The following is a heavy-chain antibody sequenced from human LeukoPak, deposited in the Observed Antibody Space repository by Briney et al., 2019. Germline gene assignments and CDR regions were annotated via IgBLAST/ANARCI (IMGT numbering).Heavy chain of an antibody. V-gene: IGHV4-31*03. Sequence: SETLSLTCTVSGASITTGAHFWVWIRQLPGQSLEFIGYIHYRGSTFYNPSLATRVTISLDTSADQFSLSLSSVTAADTAVYCCARGATYNERNGLFDPWGQGTLVTVSS. CDR1: GASITTGAHF. D-gene: IGHD2-8*01. J-gene: IGHJ5*02. CDR2: IHYRGST. CDR3: ARGATYNERNGLFDP.